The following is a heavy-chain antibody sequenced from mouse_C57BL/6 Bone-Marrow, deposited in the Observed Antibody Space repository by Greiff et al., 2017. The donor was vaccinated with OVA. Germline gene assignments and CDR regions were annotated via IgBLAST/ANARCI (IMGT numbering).Heavy chain of an antibody. Sequence: EVNVVESGGGLVQSGRSLRLSCATSGFTFSDFYMEWVRQAPGKGLEWIAASRNKANDYTTEYSASVKGRFIVSRDTSQSILYLQMNALRAEDTAIYYCARDANYYDYDVGYYYAMDYWGQGTSVTVSS. D-gene: IGHD2-4*01. J-gene: IGHJ4*01. V-gene: IGHV7-1*01. CDR3: ARDANYYDYDVGYYYAMDY. CDR2: SRNKANDYTT. CDR1: GFTFSDFY.